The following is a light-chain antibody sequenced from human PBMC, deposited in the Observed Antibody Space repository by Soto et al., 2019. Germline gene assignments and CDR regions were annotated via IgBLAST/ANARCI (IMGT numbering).Light chain of an antibody. V-gene: IGKV3-20*01. CDR2: VAS. J-gene: IGKJ1*01. CDR3: QQYNSSPRT. Sequence: EIVLTQSPGTLSLSPGEGATLSCRAIQSITSWYLAWYQQKPGQAPRLLIYVASSRATGIPDRFSGSGSGTDFTLTISRLEPEDFAVYYCQQYNSSPRTFGQGTKV. CDR1: QSITSWY.